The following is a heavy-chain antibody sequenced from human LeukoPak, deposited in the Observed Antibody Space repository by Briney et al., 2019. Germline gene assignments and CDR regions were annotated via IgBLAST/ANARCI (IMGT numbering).Heavy chain of an antibody. J-gene: IGHJ4*02. CDR3: ATDLGWGLRRDGGFDY. CDR2: FDPEDGET. D-gene: IGHD1-26*01. V-gene: IGHV1-24*01. Sequence: GASVKVSCKVSGYTLTELSMHWVRQAPGKGLEWMGGFDPEDGETIYAQKFQGRVTMTEDTSTDTAYMELSSLRSEDTAMYYCATDLGWGLRRDGGFDYWGQGTLVTVSS. CDR1: GYTLTELS.